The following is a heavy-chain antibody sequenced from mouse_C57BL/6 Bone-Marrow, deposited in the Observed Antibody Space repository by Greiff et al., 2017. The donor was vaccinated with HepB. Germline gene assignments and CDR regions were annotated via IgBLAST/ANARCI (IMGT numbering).Heavy chain of an antibody. Sequence: QVQLQQSGAELARPGASVKLSCKASGYTFTSYGISWVKQRTGQGLEWIGEIYPRSGNTYYNEKFKGKATLTADKSSSTAYMELRSLTSEDSAVYFCARLGYYGSSSYYFDYWGQGTTLTVSS. D-gene: IGHD1-1*01. CDR3: ARLGYYGSSSYYFDY. J-gene: IGHJ2*01. V-gene: IGHV1-81*01. CDR1: GYTFTSYG. CDR2: IYPRSGNT.